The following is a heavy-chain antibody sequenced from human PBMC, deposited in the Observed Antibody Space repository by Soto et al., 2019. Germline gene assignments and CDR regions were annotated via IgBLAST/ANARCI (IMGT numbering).Heavy chain of an antibody. CDR1: GGSISSSSYF. J-gene: IGHJ6*02. D-gene: IGHD3-10*01. Sequence: SETLSLTFSVSGGSISSSSYFWGWIRQPPGKGLEWIGSMYYSGSTYYNPSLKSRVTISVDTSKNQFSLKLSSVTAADTAVYYCARLGYYGSGVRYGMDVWGQGTTVT. V-gene: IGHV4-39*01. CDR2: MYYSGST. CDR3: ARLGYYGSGVRYGMDV.